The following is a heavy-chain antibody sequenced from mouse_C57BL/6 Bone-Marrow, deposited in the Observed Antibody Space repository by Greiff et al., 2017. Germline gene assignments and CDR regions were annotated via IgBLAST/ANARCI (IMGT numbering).Heavy chain of an antibody. J-gene: IGHJ1*03. Sequence: EVKLQESGEGLVKPGGSLKLSCAASGFTFSSYAMSWVRQTPEKRLEWVAYISSGGDYTYYADTVKGRFTISRDNARNTLYLQMSSLKSEDTAMYYCTRVLRYWYFDVWGTGTTVTVSS. CDR2: ISSGGDYT. V-gene: IGHV5-9-1*02. CDR1: GFTFSSYA. D-gene: IGHD1-1*01. CDR3: TRVLRYWYFDV.